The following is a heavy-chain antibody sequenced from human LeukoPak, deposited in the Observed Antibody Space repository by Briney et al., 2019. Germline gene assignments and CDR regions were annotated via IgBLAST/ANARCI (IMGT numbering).Heavy chain of an antibody. D-gene: IGHD5-12*01. J-gene: IGHJ4*02. V-gene: IGHV1-18*01. CDR3: ARDLPYGYSGYDQVGY. CDR2: GCT. Sequence: GCTNYVQRLQGRFTMTTDTSTSTAYMELRSLRSDDTAVYYCARDLPYGYSGYDQVGYWGQGTLVTVSS.